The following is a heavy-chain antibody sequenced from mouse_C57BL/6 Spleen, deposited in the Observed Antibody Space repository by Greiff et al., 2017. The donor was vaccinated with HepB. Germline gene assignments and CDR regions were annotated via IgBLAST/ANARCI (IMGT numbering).Heavy chain of an antibody. Sequence: EVQLVESGGGLVQPKGSLKLSCAASGFTFNTYAMHWVRQAPGKGLEWVARIRSKSSNYATYYADSVKDRFTISRDDSQSMLYLQLNNLKTEDTAMYYCVRPPITTVGDWFAYWGQGTLVTVSA. CDR3: VRPPITTVGDWFAY. V-gene: IGHV10-3*01. CDR2: IRSKSSNYAT. J-gene: IGHJ3*01. D-gene: IGHD1-1*01. CDR1: GFTFNTYA.